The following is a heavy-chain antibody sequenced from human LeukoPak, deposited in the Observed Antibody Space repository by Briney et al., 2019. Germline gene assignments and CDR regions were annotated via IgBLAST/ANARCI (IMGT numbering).Heavy chain of an antibody. V-gene: IGHV3-21*01. Sequence: GGSLRLSCAASGFTFSSYSMNWVRQAPGKGLEWVSSISSSSSYIYYADSVKGRFTISRDSAKNSLYLQMNSLRAEDTAVYYCATRYAAQYYFDYWGQGTLVTVSS. CDR3: ATRYAAQYYFDY. CDR2: ISSSSSYI. J-gene: IGHJ4*02. D-gene: IGHD6-25*01. CDR1: GFTFSSYS.